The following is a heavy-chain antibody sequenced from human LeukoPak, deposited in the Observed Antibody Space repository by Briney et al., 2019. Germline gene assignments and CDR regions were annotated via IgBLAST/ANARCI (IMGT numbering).Heavy chain of an antibody. CDR1: GGSISSGGYS. CDR2: IYHSGST. Sequence: PSETLSLTCAVSGGSISSGGYSWSWIRQPPGKGLEWIGCIYHSGSTYYNPSLKSRVTISVDRSKNQFSLKLSSVTAADTAVYYCARTFSGYYDYWGQGTLVTVSS. CDR3: ARTFSGYYDY. V-gene: IGHV4-30-2*01. D-gene: IGHD3-22*01. J-gene: IGHJ4*02.